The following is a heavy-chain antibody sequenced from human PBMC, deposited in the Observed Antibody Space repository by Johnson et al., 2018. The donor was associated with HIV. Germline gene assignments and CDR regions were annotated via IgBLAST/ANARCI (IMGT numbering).Heavy chain of an antibody. J-gene: IGHJ3*01. V-gene: IGHV3-9*01. D-gene: IGHD3-16*01. Sequence: QLVESGGGVVQPGRSLRLSCAASGFTFDDYAMHWVRQAPGKGLEWVSGISWNSGSIGYADSVKGRFTISRDNAKDSRYLDMKSLRAGDTALYFCARGSYDGDAFDVWGRGTVVAVSS. CDR1: GFTFDDYA. CDR3: ARGSYDGDAFDV. CDR2: ISWNSGSI.